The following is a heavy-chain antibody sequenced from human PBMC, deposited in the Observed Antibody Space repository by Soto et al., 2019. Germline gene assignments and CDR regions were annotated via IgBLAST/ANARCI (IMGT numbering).Heavy chain of an antibody. CDR2: IIPIFGTA. Sequence: SVKVSCKASGGTFSSYAISWVRQAPGQGLEWMGGIIPIFGTANYAQKFQGRVTITADESTSTAYMELSSLRSEDTAVYYCAKVLGVTQYYYYYGMDVWGQGSTVTVTS. D-gene: IGHD4-4*01. CDR3: AKVLGVTQYYYYYGMDV. V-gene: IGHV1-69*13. J-gene: IGHJ6*02. CDR1: GGTFSSYA.